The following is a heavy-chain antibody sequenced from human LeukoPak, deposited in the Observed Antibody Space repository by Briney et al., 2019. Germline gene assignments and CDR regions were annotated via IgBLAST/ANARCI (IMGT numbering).Heavy chain of an antibody. CDR2: VNPNSGGT. D-gene: IGHD5-18*01. J-gene: IGHJ4*02. CDR1: GYTFTGYY. V-gene: IGHV1-2*06. CDR3: ARGSYGYISYYFDY. Sequence: ASVKVSCKASGYTFTGYYMHWVRQAPGQGLEWMGRVNPNSGGTNYAQKFQGRVTMTRDTSISTAYMELSRLRSDDTAVYYCARGSYGYISYYFDYWGQGTLVTVSS.